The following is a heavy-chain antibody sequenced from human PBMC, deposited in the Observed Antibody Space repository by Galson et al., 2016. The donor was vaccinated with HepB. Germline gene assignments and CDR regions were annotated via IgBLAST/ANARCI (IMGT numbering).Heavy chain of an antibody. CDR2: IYYSGNT. D-gene: IGHD6-19*01. V-gene: IGHV4-59*01. Sequence: SETLSLTCSVSGGSIHNYYWTWIRQSPGKGLEWIGNIYYSGNTNYNPSLKSRGTISLDTSKTQFSLKLSSVAAADTAVYYCARGSNISNSGWFTVALDYWGQGTLVTVSS. J-gene: IGHJ4*02. CDR1: GGSIHNYY. CDR3: ARGSNISNSGWFTVALDY.